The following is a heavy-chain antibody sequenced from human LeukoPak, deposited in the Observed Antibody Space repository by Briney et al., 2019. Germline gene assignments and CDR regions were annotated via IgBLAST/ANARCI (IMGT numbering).Heavy chain of an antibody. CDR3: AKDHRSWPPMTIDY. J-gene: IGHJ4*02. CDR1: GFTFSSYS. D-gene: IGHD6-13*01. Sequence: GGSLRLSCAASGFTFSSYSMNWVRQAPGKGLEWVSYISSSSSTIYYADSVKGRFTISRDNAKNSLYLQMNSLRAEDTAVYYCAKDHRSWPPMTIDYWGQGTLVTVSS. CDR2: ISSSSSTI. V-gene: IGHV3-48*01.